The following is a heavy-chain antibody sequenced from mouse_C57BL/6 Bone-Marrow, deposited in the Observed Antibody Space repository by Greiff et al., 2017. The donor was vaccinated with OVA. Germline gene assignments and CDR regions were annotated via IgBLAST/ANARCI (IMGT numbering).Heavy chain of an antibody. J-gene: IGHJ3*01. V-gene: IGHV5-4*01. Sequence: VQLQQSGGGLVKPGGSLKLSCAASGFTFSSYAMSWVRQTPEKRLEWVATISDGGSYTYYPDNVKGRFTISRDNAKNNLYLQMSHLKSEDTAMYYCAREDGYYEAYWGQGTLVTVSA. D-gene: IGHD2-3*01. CDR3: AREDGYYEAY. CDR1: GFTFSSYA. CDR2: ISDGGSYT.